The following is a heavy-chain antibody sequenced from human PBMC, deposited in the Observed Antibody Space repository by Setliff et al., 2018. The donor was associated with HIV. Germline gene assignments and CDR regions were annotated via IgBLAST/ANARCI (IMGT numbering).Heavy chain of an antibody. Sequence: GASVKVSCKASGYTFTDYGINWVRQAPGQGLEWMGWINTNNGNPMYAQGFTGRFVFSSDTSVRTAYLQITSLKPEDTAVYFCARDDYANNDLDYWGPGTLVTVSS. V-gene: IGHV7-4-1*02. CDR1: GYTFTDYG. CDR3: ARDDYANNDLDY. CDR2: INTNNGNP. J-gene: IGHJ4*02. D-gene: IGHD4-17*01.